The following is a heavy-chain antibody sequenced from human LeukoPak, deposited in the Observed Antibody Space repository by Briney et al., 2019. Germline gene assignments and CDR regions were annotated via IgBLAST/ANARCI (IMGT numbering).Heavy chain of an antibody. CDR3: ARGRNIEMTTMSGGSDY. CDR1: GYTFTDYY. V-gene: IGHV1-2*02. CDR2: LNPNSGDT. Sequence: ASVKVSCKASGYTFTDYYMHWVRQAPGQGLEWMGWLNPNSGDTNYAQKFQGRVSMTRDTSISTAYMDLSDLRSDDTAVYYCARGRNIEMTTMSGGSDYWGQGTLVTVSS. D-gene: IGHD5-24*01. J-gene: IGHJ4*02.